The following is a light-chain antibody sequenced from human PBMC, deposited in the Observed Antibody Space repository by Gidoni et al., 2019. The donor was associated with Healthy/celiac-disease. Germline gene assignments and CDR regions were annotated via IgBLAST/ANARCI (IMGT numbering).Light chain of an antibody. V-gene: IGKV3-15*01. Sequence: EIVMTQSPATLSVSPGERATLSCSASQSVSHTLAWYQQKPGQAPRLLIYGASTRATGIPARFSGSGSGTEFTLTLSSLQSEDFAVYYCQQYNNWPPLTFGQGTKLEIK. CDR2: GAS. CDR1: QSVSHT. CDR3: QQYNNWPPLT. J-gene: IGKJ2*01.